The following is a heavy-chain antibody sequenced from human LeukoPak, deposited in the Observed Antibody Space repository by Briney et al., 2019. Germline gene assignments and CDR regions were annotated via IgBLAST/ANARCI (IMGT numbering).Heavy chain of an antibody. J-gene: IGHJ4*02. V-gene: IGHV1-18*01. D-gene: IGHD2-15*01. Sequence: PWASVKVSCKASGYTFANFGITWVRQAPGQGLEWMGWISVYNGNTNYAQNLQGRVTLTTDTSTSTAYMELRSLRSDDTALYYCARTCSGSSCYMVHWGQGTLVTVSS. CDR1: GYTFANFG. CDR2: ISVYNGNT. CDR3: ARTCSGSSCYMVH.